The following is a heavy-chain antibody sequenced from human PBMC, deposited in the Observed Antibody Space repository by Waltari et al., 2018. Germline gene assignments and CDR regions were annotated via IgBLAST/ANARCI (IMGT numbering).Heavy chain of an antibody. Sequence: QVQLQESGPGLVKPSQTLSLTCTVSGGSISSGGYYWSWIRQHPGKGLEWIGYIYYMCGTYYNPSLNSRVTISGDTSKNQFSWKLGSVTAAYTAGYYCAGDSSSWYVSSSWGQGTLVTVSS. CDR3: AGDSSSWYVSSS. J-gene: IGHJ5*02. D-gene: IGHD6-13*01. CDR1: GGSISSGGYY. V-gene: IGHV4-31*03. CDR2: IYYMCGT.